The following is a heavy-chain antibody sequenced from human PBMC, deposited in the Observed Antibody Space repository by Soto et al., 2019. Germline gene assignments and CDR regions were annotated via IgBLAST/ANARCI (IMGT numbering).Heavy chain of an antibody. V-gene: IGHV4-30-4*01. Sequence: NPSETLSLTCTVSGDSISSADYYWSWIRQTPGKGLEWIGHIFYSGTTYYNPSLKSRLTISVDTSKNHFSLRLTSVTAADTAVYYCARDLWVEPELYYYGMDVWGQGTTGTVSS. J-gene: IGHJ6*02. CDR3: ARDLWVEPELYYYGMDV. CDR2: IFYSGTT. CDR1: GDSISSADYY. D-gene: IGHD1-1*01.